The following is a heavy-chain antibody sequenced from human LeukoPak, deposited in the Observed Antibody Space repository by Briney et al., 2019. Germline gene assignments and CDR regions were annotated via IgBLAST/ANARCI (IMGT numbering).Heavy chain of an antibody. CDR3: ARTRMYDYVWGSYQQIFDI. CDR2: IYTSGGT. CDR1: GDSISSYY. Sequence: PSETLSLTCAVSGDSISSYYWSWIRQPAGKGLEWIGRIYTSGGTNYNPSLKSRVTISVDTSKNQFSLKLSSVTAADTAVYYCARTRMYDYVWGSYQQIFDIWGQGTMVTVSS. D-gene: IGHD3-16*02. V-gene: IGHV4-4*07. J-gene: IGHJ3*02.